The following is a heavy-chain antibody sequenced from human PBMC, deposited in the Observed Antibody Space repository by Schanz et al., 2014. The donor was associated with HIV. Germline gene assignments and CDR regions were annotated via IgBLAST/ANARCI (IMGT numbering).Heavy chain of an antibody. D-gene: IGHD1-26*01. J-gene: IGHJ4*02. CDR3: ARGRYSGSYYNY. CDR2: IIPIFGTS. CDR1: GGTFSNYA. Sequence: QVQLVQSGAEVKKPGSSVKVSYKASGGTFSNYAINWVRQAPGQGLEWMGGIIPIFGTSNYAQKFQGRVTITADESTSTAYMELSSLRSEDTAVYYCARGRYSGSYYNYWGQGTLVTVSS. V-gene: IGHV1-69*01.